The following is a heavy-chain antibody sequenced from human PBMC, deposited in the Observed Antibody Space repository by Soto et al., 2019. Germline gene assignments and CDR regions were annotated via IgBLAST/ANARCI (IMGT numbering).Heavy chain of an antibody. D-gene: IGHD4-17*01. CDR2: INHSGIT. CDR3: AKGGRLRSPFGF. Sequence: LETLSLTCAVYGGSFSGYHWSWIRQPPGKGLEWIGEINHSGITNYNPSPKSRVTISVDTSKNQFSLNLASVTAADTAVYYCAKGGRLRSPFGFWGQGTLVTVS. J-gene: IGHJ4*02. V-gene: IGHV4-34*01. CDR1: GGSFSGYH.